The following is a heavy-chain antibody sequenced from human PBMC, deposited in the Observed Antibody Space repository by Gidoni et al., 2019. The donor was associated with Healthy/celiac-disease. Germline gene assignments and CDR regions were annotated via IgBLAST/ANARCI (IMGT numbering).Heavy chain of an antibody. CDR1: GGSFSGYY. CDR3: ARGGYGSGKVDY. CDR2: INHSGST. Sequence: QVQLQQWGAGPLKPSETLSLTSAVYGGSFSGYYWSWIRQPPGKGLEWIGEINHSGSTNYNPSLKSRVTISVDTSKNQFSLKLSSVTAADTAVYYCARGGYGSGKVDYWGQGTLVTVSS. V-gene: IGHV4-34*01. D-gene: IGHD3-10*01. J-gene: IGHJ4*02.